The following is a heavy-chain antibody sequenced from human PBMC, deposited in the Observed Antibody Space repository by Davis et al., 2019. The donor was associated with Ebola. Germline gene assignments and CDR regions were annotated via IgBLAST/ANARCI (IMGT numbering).Heavy chain of an antibody. V-gene: IGHV4-61*09. Sequence: SETLSLTCNVSGASITSGYFSWTWVRQPAGKGLEWIGHIYSTGTIKYNASLESRVTISRDTSKNQFSLRLNSVTAADTAVYFCARLSGLFSSSSGALYFDLWGRGTLVSVSS. CDR2: IYSTGTI. CDR3: ARLSGLFSSSSGALYFDL. D-gene: IGHD6-6*01. J-gene: IGHJ2*01. CDR1: GASITSGYFS.